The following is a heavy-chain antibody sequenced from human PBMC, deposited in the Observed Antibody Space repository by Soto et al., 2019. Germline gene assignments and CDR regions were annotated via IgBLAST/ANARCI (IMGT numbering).Heavy chain of an antibody. CDR1: GFTFSSYG. Sequence: QVQLVESGGGVVQPGRSLRLSCAASGFTFSSYGMHWVRQAPGKGLEWVAVISYDGSNKYYADSVKGRFTISRDNSKNTLYLQMNSLRAEEKAVYYCAKERRLYRSSWYFDYWGQGTLVTVSS. J-gene: IGHJ4*02. D-gene: IGHD6-13*01. CDR2: ISYDGSNK. V-gene: IGHV3-30*18. CDR3: AKERRLYRSSWYFDY.